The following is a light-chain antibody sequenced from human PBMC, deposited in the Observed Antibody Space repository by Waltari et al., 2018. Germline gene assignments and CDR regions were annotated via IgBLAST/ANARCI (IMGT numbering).Light chain of an antibody. CDR1: QSVSSY. CDR2: SAS. V-gene: IGKV3-15*01. CDR3: QQYNDRRT. J-gene: IGKJ1*01. Sequence: EIVMTQSPATLSVSPGERATLSCRASQSVSSYVAWYQQKPGQAPWLLIYSASTRATGIPARFSGSGSGTEFTLTISSLQSEDFAVYYCQQYNDRRTFGQGTKVEI.